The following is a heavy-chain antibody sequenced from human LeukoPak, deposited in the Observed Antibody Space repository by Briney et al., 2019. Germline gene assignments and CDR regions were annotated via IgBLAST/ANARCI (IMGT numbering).Heavy chain of an antibody. CDR2: ISSSSSFI. J-gene: IGHJ3*02. Sequence: PGGSLRLSCAASGFTFSTYSMNWVRQAPGKGLEWVSSISSSSSFIYYADSVKGRFTISRDNAKNSVYLQMSSLRAEDTAVYYCARDSPLSFDIWGQGTMVTVSS. CDR3: ARDSPLSFDI. V-gene: IGHV3-21*01. CDR1: GFTFSTYS.